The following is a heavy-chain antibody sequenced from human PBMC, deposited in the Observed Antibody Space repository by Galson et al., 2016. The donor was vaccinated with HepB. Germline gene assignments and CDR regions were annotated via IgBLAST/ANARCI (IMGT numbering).Heavy chain of an antibody. D-gene: IGHD5-24*01. CDR1: GFSFSDYA. CDR2: GFSGANT. V-gene: IGHV3-23*01. J-gene: IGHJ4*02. CDR3: ARWATVGIMIDY. Sequence: SLRLSCAASGFSFSDYAINWVRQAPGKGLEFVSGFSGANTYYADSVKGRVTMTSDTSTKTTYMELSVLTSDDTAVYYYARWATVGIMIDYWGQGTLVTVSS.